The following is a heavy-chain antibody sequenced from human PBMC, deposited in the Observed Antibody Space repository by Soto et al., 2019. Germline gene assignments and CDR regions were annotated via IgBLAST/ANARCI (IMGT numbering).Heavy chain of an antibody. D-gene: IGHD4-17*01. CDR3: ARVIVPTTVTTSNWFDA. CDR2: INPSGGST. V-gene: IGHV1-46*01. Sequence: AARKVVCKASAYTFTTYYMHWVRQAPGQGLEWMGIINPSGGSTNYAQRFQGRVTMTSDTSTSTVYMELSNLRTDDTAVYYCARVIVPTTVTTSNWFDAWGQGTLVTVS. CDR1: AYTFTTYY. J-gene: IGHJ5*02.